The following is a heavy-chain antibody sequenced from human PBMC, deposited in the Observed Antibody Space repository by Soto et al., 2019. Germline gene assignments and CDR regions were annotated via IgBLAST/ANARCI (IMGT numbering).Heavy chain of an antibody. Sequence: GGSLRLSCAASGFTVSSNYMSWVRQAPGKGLEWVSVIYSGGSTYYAESVKGRFTISRHNSKNTLYLQMNSLRAEDTAVYYCARDRAGYCSGGSCYGDDAFDIWGQGTMVTVSS. CDR3: ARDRAGYCSGGSCYGDDAFDI. D-gene: IGHD2-15*01. CDR1: GFTVSSNY. J-gene: IGHJ3*02. V-gene: IGHV3-53*04. CDR2: IYSGGST.